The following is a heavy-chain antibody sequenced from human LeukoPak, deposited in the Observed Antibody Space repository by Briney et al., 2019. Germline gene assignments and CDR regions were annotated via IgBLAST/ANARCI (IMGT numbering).Heavy chain of an antibody. CDR3: AKDMDSSSFDY. V-gene: IGHV3-23*01. CDR2: ISGSGGST. J-gene: IGHJ4*02. CDR1: GFTFSSYA. D-gene: IGHD6-13*01. Sequence: HPGGSLRLSCAASGFTFSSYAMSWVRQAPGKGLEWVSAISGSGGSTYYADSVKGRFTISRDNSKNTLYLQMNSLRTEDTALYYCAKDMDSSSFDYWGQGTLVTVSS.